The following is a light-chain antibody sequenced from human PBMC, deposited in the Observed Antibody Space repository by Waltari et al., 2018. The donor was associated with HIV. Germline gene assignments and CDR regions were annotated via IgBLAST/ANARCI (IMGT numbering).Light chain of an antibody. CDR3: QHYDNLPLT. Sequence: DIQMTQSPSSLSASVGDRVSITCQASQDISNYLTWHQQKPGKAPKLLIYDASNLETGVPSRFSGSGSGTDFTLTISNLQPEDIATYYCQHYDNLPLTFGGGTKVEIK. V-gene: IGKV1-33*01. CDR1: QDISNY. J-gene: IGKJ4*01. CDR2: DAS.